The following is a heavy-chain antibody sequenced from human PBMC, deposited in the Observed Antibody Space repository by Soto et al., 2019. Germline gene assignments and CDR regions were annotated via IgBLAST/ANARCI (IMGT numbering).Heavy chain of an antibody. V-gene: IGHV3-9*01. CDR2: ISWNNGRI. CDR1: GFTFGDFS. J-gene: IGHJ6*02. D-gene: IGHD3-10*01. CDR3: AKGSEPYYFYGMDV. Sequence: SLRLSCVASGFTFGDFSMHWVRLAPGKGLEWVSGISWNNGRIYYADSVRGRFTISRDNAQNSLYLEMNSLRADDTALYYCAKGSEPYYFYGMDVWGQGTTVTVSS.